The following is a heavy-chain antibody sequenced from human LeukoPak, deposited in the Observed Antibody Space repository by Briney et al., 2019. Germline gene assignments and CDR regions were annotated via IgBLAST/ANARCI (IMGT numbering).Heavy chain of an antibody. V-gene: IGHV3-23*01. CDR2: ITGSGGST. CDR3: AKDAVAPGSGGDYFDY. Sequence: GGSLRLSCAASGFTFSSYAMHWVRQAPGKGLQWVSAITGSGGSTYYADSVKGRFTISRDNSKNTLSLQMDSLRAEDTAVYYCAKDAVAPGSGGDYFDYWGQGTLVTVSS. CDR1: GFTFSSYA. J-gene: IGHJ4*02. D-gene: IGHD3-10*01.